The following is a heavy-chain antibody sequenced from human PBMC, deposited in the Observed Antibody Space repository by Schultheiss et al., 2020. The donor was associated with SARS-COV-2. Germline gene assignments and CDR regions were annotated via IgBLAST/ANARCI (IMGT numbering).Heavy chain of an antibody. V-gene: IGHV1-69*08. D-gene: IGHD1-26*01. CDR1: GGTFSSYT. J-gene: IGHJ4*02. CDR2: IIPVLGTA. CDR3: ARLIVGATWGIFDY. Sequence: SVKVSCKASGGTFSSYTISWVRQAPGQGLEWMGKIIPVLGTANYAQKFQGRVTITADKSTNTAYMEVSSLRSDDTAMYYCARLIVGATWGIFDYWGQGTLVTVSS.